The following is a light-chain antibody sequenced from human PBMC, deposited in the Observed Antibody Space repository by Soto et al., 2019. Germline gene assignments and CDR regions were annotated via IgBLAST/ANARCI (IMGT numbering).Light chain of an antibody. J-gene: IGKJ1*01. CDR2: GAS. V-gene: IGKV3-15*01. Sequence: IVMPQSPATLAGSPGATVTLSCRASQSLSGNLAWYQQKPGQAPRPLIYGASTRATGIPARFSGSGSGTEFTLTISSLQSEDFAVYYCQQYNIWPRAFGQGTKVDI. CDR1: QSLSGN. CDR3: QQYNIWPRA.